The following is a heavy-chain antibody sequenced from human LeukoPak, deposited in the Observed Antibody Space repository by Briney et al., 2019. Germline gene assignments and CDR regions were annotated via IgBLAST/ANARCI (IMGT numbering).Heavy chain of an antibody. V-gene: IGHV3-48*03. Sequence: GGSLRLSCAASGFTFRNYEMNWVRQAPGKGLEWVAYISSSGSTIDYADSVKGRFTISRDNAKNTLYLQMNSLRAEDTAVYYCARDQRQWLENCYYGMDVWGQGTTVTVSS. D-gene: IGHD6-19*01. J-gene: IGHJ6*02. CDR2: ISSSGSTI. CDR1: GFTFRNYE. CDR3: ARDQRQWLENCYYGMDV.